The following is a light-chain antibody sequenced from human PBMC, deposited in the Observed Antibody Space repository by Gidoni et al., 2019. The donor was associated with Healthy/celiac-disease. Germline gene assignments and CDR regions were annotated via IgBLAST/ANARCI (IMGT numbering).Light chain of an antibody. CDR3: AAWDDSLNGNVV. Sequence: QSVLTQPPSASGTPGRRVTISCSGSSSNIGSNTVTWYQQLPGTAPKLLIYSTNQRPSGVPDRFSGSKSGTSASLAISGLQSEDAADYYCAAWDDSLNGNVVFGGGTTLTVL. V-gene: IGLV1-44*01. CDR1: SSNIGSNT. CDR2: STN. J-gene: IGLJ2*01.